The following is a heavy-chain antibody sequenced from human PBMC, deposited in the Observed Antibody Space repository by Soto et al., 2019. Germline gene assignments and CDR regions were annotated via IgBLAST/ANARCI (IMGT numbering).Heavy chain of an antibody. Sequence: GGSLRLSCAASGFTFSSYWMSWVRQAPGKGLEWVANIKKDGSDKYYVDSVKGRFTVSRDNAKNSLYVQMNSLRAEDTAVYYCARGRSNDYFDWWGQGTLVTVSS. CDR2: IKKDGSDK. D-gene: IGHD2-15*01. V-gene: IGHV3-7*01. J-gene: IGHJ4*02. CDR3: ARGRSNDYFDW. CDR1: GFTFSSYW.